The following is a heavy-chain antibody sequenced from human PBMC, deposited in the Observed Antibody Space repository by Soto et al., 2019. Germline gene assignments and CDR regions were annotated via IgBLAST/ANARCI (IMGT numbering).Heavy chain of an antibody. CDR3: ARQRASGYYYEWDY. Sequence: SETLSLTCTVSGGSSSSYYWSWIRQPPGKGLEWIGYIYYSGSTNYNPSLKSRVTISVDTSKNQFSLKLSSVTAADTAVYYCARQRASGYYYEWDYWGQGTLVTVSS. V-gene: IGHV4-59*01. CDR1: GGSSSSYY. J-gene: IGHJ4*02. CDR2: IYYSGST. D-gene: IGHD3-22*01.